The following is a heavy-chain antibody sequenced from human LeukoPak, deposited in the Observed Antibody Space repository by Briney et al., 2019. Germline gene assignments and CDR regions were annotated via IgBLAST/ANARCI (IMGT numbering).Heavy chain of an antibody. Sequence: ASVKVSCKASGYTFTSYYMHWVRQAPGQGLEWMGIVNPSGGSTSYAQRFQGRVTMTRDMSTSTVYMELSSLRSEDTAVYYCARVKYSSGWYPYWGQGTLVTVSS. CDR2: VNPSGGST. V-gene: IGHV1-46*01. J-gene: IGHJ4*02. CDR3: ARVKYSSGWYPY. CDR1: GYTFTSYY. D-gene: IGHD6-19*01.